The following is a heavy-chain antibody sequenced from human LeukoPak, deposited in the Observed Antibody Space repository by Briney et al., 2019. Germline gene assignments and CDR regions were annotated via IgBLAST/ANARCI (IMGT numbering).Heavy chain of an antibody. Sequence: PGGSLRLSCAASGFTVSNNYMTWVRQAPGKGLEWVSAISGSGGSTYYADSVKGRFTISRDNSKNTLYLQMNSLRAEDTAVYYCAKSVISPNYYDSSGYYYWGQGTLVTVSS. D-gene: IGHD3-22*01. CDR2: ISGSGGST. CDR1: GFTVSNNY. J-gene: IGHJ4*02. CDR3: AKSVISPNYYDSSGYYY. V-gene: IGHV3-23*01.